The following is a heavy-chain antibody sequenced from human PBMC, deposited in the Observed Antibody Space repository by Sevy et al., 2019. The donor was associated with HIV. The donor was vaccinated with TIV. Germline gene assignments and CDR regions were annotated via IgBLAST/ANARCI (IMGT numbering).Heavy chain of an antibody. Sequence: GGSLRLSCAASGFTFSNAWMSWVRQAPGKGLEWVGRIKSKTDGGTTDYAAPVKGRFTISRDDSKNTLYLQMNSLKTEDTAVYYCTTGRSPYYYGSGSYYVYGYYYGMDVWGQGTTVTVSS. CDR3: TTGRSPYYYGSGSYYVYGYYYGMDV. J-gene: IGHJ6*02. V-gene: IGHV3-15*01. CDR2: IKSKTDGGTT. D-gene: IGHD3-10*01. CDR1: GFTFSNAW.